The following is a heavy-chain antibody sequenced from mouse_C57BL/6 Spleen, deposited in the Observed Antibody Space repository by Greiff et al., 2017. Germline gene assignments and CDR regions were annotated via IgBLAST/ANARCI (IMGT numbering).Heavy chain of an antibody. J-gene: IGHJ2*01. Sequence: EVQLQQSGPELVKPGASVKISCKASGYTFTDYYMNWVKQSHGKSLEWIGDINPNNGGTSYNQKFKGKATLTVDKSSSTAYMELRSLTSEDSAVYYCARLWDYFDYWGQGTTRTVSS. V-gene: IGHV1-26*01. D-gene: IGHD4-1*01. CDR1: GYTFTDYY. CDR3: ARLWDYFDY. CDR2: INPNNGGT.